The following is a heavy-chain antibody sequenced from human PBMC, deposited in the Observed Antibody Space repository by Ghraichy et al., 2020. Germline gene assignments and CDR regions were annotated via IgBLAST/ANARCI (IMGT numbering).Heavy chain of an antibody. D-gene: IGHD3-10*01. CDR2: ISSSSSYI. CDR1: GFTFSSYS. J-gene: IGHJ4*02. V-gene: IGHV3-21*01. CDR3: ARALTRGRWFGELSEYYFDY. Sequence: GESLNISCAASGFTFSSYSMNWVRQAPGKGLEWVSSISSSSSYIYYADSVKGRFTISRDNAKNSLYLQMNSLRAEDTAVYYCARALTRGRWFGELSEYYFDYWGQGTLVTVSS.